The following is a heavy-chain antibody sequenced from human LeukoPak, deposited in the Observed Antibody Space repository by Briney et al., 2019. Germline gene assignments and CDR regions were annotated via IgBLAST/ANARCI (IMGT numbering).Heavy chain of an antibody. V-gene: IGHV4-38-2*02. CDR2: IYYSGST. J-gene: IGHJ4*02. CDR1: GYSISSGYY. CDR3: ASIRSGSPLRGGDY. Sequence: SETLSLTCTVSGYSISSGYYWGWIRQPPGKGLEWIGSIYYSGSTYYNPSLKSRVTISVDTSKNQFSLKLSSVTAADTAVYYCASIRSGSPLRGGDYWGQGTLVTVSS. D-gene: IGHD1-26*01.